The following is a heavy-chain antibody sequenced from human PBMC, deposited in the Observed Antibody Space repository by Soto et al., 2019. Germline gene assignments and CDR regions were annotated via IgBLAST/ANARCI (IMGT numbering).Heavy chain of an antibody. CDR3: AKAPLVVVAANLY. Sequence: EVQLLESGGGLVQPGGSLRLSCTASGFTFSSYAMSWVRQAPGKGLEWVSAISGSGGSTYYADSVKGRFTISRDNSKNTLYLQMNSLRAEDTAVYYCAKAPLVVVAANLYWGQGTLVTVSS. V-gene: IGHV3-23*01. J-gene: IGHJ4*02. D-gene: IGHD2-15*01. CDR2: ISGSGGST. CDR1: GFTFSSYA.